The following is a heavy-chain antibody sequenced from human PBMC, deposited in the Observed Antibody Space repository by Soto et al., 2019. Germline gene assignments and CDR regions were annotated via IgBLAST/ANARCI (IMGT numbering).Heavy chain of an antibody. V-gene: IGHV3-33*01. CDR3: ARDDSAPQWPTFDS. CDR1: GFTFSDYG. D-gene: IGHD6-19*01. CDR2: IWPDGNNK. Sequence: QVQLVESGGGVVQPGRSLRLSCAASGFTFSDYGMHWVRQAPGKGLEWVALIWPDGNNKYYADSVKGRFTISRDNSKNTLYLQLNSLGAGDAAIYYCARDDSAPQWPTFDSWGQGTLVTVSS. J-gene: IGHJ4*02.